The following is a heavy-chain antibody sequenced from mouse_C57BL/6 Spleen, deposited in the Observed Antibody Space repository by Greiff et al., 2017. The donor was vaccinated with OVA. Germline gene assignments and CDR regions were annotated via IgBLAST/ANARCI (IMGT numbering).Heavy chain of an antibody. CDR3: ERSGWEGGYFDY. J-gene: IGHJ2*01. CDR2: IYPRSGTT. V-gene: IGHV1-81*01. D-gene: IGHD1-1*02. CDR1: GYTFTSYG. Sequence: QVQLQQSGAELARPGASVKLSCKASGYTFTSYGISWVKQRTGQGLEWIGEIYPRSGTTYYNEKFKGKATLTADKSSSAAYMEIRSLTDEDSAVYFCERSGWEGGYFDYWGQGTTLTVSS.